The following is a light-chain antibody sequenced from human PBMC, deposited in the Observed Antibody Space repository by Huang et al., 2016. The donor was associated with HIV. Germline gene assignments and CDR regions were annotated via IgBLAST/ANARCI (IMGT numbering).Light chain of an antibody. CDR1: QCIWTW. Sequence: DIQMTKSPSTVSASVGDRVTSTCRASQCIWTWLAWYQQKPGISPQLLIYEASSLQTGVPSRFSGTGSGTSFTLTIRTLQPDDFATYYCQQCYASSYTFGQGTKVEIK. CDR3: QQCYASSYT. J-gene: IGKJ2*01. CDR2: EAS. V-gene: IGKV1-5*01.